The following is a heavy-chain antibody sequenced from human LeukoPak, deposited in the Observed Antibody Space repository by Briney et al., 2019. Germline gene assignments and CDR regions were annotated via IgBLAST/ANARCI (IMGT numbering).Heavy chain of an antibody. CDR3: ATQNYDFWSGYNVGYFDY. CDR1: GYSISSGYY. J-gene: IGHJ4*02. V-gene: IGHV4-38-2*02. D-gene: IGHD3-3*01. CDR2: IYHSGST. Sequence: SETLSLTCTVSGYSISSGYYWGWIRQPPGKGLEWIGSIYHSGSTYYNPSLKSRVTISVDTSKNQFSLKLSSVTAADTAVYYCATQNYDFWSGYNVGYFDYWGQGTLVTVSS.